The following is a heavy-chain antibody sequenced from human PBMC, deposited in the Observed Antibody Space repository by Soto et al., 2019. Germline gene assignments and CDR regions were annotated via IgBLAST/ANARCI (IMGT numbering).Heavy chain of an antibody. V-gene: IGHV3-23*01. CDR2: IDYSGGNT. Sequence: LRLSCAASGFTFGNHAMTWVRQAPGKALEWVSTIDYSGGNTHYADSVKGRFTISRDNSKNTVDLQMNSLRAEDTAVYYCVSWLSAHFDYWGQGTLVTVSS. J-gene: IGHJ4*02. CDR3: VSWLSAHFDY. CDR1: GFTFGNHA. D-gene: IGHD6-19*01.